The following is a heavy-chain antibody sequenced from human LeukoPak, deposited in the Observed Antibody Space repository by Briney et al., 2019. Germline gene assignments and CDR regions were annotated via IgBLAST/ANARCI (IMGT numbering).Heavy chain of an antibody. CDR1: GFTFSSYW. CDR3: ARESVAAAGTLPFFDY. D-gene: IGHD6-13*01. J-gene: IGHJ4*02. V-gene: IGHV3-7*01. Sequence: GGSLRLSCAASGFTFSSYWMSWVRQAPGKGLEWVANIKQDGSEKYYVDSVKGRFTISRDNAKNSLYLQMNSLRAEDTAVYYCARESVAAAGTLPFFDYWGQGTLVTVSS. CDR2: IKQDGSEK.